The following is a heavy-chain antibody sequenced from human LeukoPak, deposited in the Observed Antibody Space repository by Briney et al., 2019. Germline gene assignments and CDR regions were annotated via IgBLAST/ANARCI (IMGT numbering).Heavy chain of an antibody. CDR3: ARRVRGYDILTGYYSYYFDY. V-gene: IGHV4-59*01. J-gene: IGHJ4*02. CDR1: GGSISSYY. D-gene: IGHD3-9*01. CDR2: IYYSGST. Sequence: SETLSLTCTVSGGSISSYYWSWIRQPPGKGLEXXXXIYYSGSTNYNPSLKSRVTISVDTSKNQFSLKLSSVTAADTAVYYCARRVRGYDILTGYYSYYFDYWGQGTLVTVSS.